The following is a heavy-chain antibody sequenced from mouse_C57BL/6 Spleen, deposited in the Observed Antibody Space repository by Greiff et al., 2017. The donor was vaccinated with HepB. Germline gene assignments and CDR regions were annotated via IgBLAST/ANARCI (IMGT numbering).Heavy chain of an antibody. Sequence: QVQLQQPGAELVRPGSSVKLSCKASGYTFTSYWMDWVKQRPGQGLEWIGNIYPSDSETHYNQKFKDKATLTVDKSSSTAYMQLSSLTSEDSAVYYCAKAYYSKDAYWGQGTLVTVSA. CDR2: IYPSDSET. D-gene: IGHD2-5*01. CDR3: AKAYYSKDAY. CDR1: GYTFTSYW. V-gene: IGHV1-61*01. J-gene: IGHJ3*01.